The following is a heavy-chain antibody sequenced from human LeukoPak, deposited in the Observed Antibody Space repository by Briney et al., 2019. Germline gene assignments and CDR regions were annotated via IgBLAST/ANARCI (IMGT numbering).Heavy chain of an antibody. CDR1: GYTFTSYD. CDR2: MNPNSGNT. CDR3: ARLSIFGAPLVGMDV. Sequence: ASVKVSCKASGYTFTSYDINWVRQATGQGLEWMGWMNPNSGNTGCAQKFQGRVTMTRNTSISTAYMELSSLRSEDTAVYYCARLSIFGAPLVGMDVWGQGTTVTVSS. V-gene: IGHV1-8*01. J-gene: IGHJ6*02. D-gene: IGHD3-3*01.